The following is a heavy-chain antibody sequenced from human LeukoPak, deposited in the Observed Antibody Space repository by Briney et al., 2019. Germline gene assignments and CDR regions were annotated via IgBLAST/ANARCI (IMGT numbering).Heavy chain of an antibody. CDR1: GFTFSSYG. CDR2: ISYDGSNK. J-gene: IGHJ6*03. D-gene: IGHD3-10*01. CDR3: AKGGIHYYYMDV. V-gene: IGHV3-30*18. Sequence: GGSLRLSCAASGFTFSSYGMHWVRQAPGKGLEWVAVISYDGSNKYYADSVKGRFTISRDNSKNTLYLQMNSLRAEDTAVYYCAKGGIHYYYMDVWGKGTTVTVSS.